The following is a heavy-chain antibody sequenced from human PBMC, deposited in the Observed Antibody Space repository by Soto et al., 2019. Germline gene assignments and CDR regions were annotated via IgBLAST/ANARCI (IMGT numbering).Heavy chain of an antibody. Sequence: SLTCAVSGGSISSSNWWSWVRQPPGKGLEWIGEIYHSGSTNYTPSLKSRVTISVDKSKNQFSLKLSSVTAADTAVYYCARVPHDRYSYGFCDYWGQGSRVTVSS. CDR3: ARVPHDRYSYGFCDY. CDR1: GGSISSSNW. J-gene: IGHJ4*02. V-gene: IGHV4-4*02. D-gene: IGHD5-18*01. CDR2: IYHSGST.